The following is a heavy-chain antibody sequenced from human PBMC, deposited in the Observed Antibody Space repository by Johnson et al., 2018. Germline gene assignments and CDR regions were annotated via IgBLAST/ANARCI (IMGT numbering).Heavy chain of an antibody. D-gene: IGHD2-15*01. Sequence: QLVEAGGGLVQPGGSLQLSCSASGFTFSGSAMHWVRQASGKGLEWVGRIRSKANNYETAYAAAVKGRFTNSREDSNKTAYLQMNSLKTEDTAVYYCTRLPLVSGYYDNDMDCWGQGTTVTVSS. CDR3: TRLPLVSGYYDNDMDC. V-gene: IGHV3-73*01. J-gene: IGHJ6*02. CDR1: GFTFSGSA. CDR2: IRSKANNYET.